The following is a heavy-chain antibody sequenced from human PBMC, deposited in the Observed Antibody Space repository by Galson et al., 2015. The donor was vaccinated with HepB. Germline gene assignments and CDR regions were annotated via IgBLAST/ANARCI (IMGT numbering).Heavy chain of an antibody. J-gene: IGHJ4*02. CDR1: GGSISGYY. CDR2: MYNSENT. D-gene: IGHD3-10*01. V-gene: IGHV4-59*01. Sequence: SETLSLTCTVSGGSISGYYWTWIRQPPGKGLEWIGHMYNSENTNYSPYLKSRVSISLDTSKNQFSLKLSSVTAADTAVYYCARDGEARLDSRGQGPLVTVSS. CDR3: ARDGEARLDS.